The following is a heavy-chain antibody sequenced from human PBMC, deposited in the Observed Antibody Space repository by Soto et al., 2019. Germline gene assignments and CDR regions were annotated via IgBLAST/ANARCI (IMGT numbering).Heavy chain of an antibody. Sequence: SXKVSFMASGYTXTSYGICLVRQAPGQGLEWMGWISAYNCNTNYAQKLQGRFTMTTDTYTSTAYMELRSLRSHDKAVYYCARDYLGNSDFDYWGQGTLGTVS. V-gene: IGHV1-18*04. D-gene: IGHD1-26*01. CDR2: ISAYNCNT. CDR1: GYTXTSYG. J-gene: IGHJ4*02. CDR3: ARDYLGNSDFDY.